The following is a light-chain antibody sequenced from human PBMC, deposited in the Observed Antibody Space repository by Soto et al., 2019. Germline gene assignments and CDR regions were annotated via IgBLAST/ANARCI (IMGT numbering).Light chain of an antibody. CDR2: GAS. J-gene: IGKJ4*01. Sequence: EIVMTQSPATLSVSPGERATLSCRASQSVSSNLAWYQQKPGQAPRLLIYGASTRATGIPARFSGSGSGTEFSLTISSLRSEDFAVYYFQQYNNWPPPLTFGGGTKVQIK. V-gene: IGKV3-15*01. CDR1: QSVSSN. CDR3: QQYNNWPPPLT.